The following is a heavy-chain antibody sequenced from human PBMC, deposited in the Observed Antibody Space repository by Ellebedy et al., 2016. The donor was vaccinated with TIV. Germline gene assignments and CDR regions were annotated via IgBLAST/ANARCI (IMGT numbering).Heavy chain of an antibody. D-gene: IGHD1-14*01. V-gene: IGHV4-59*01. CDR2: IDDLGRT. Sequence: MPSETLSLTCTVSGGSITSYYWSWIRQPPGKGLQWIASIDDLGRTTYNVSLKSRVTMSVDTSTEQISLTLTSVTAADTAMYYCARDKSAGHWGQGTLVTVSP. CDR3: ARDKSAGH. CDR1: GGSITSYY. J-gene: IGHJ4*02.